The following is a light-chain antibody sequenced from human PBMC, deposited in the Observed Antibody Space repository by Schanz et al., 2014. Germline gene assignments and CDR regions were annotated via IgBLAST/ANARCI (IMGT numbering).Light chain of an antibody. CDR1: SSNIGSNT. CDR3: AAWDDSLSGLWV. V-gene: IGLV1-47*01. CDR2: RNN. Sequence: QSVLTQPPSASGTPGQRVTISCSGSSSNIGSNTVNWYQHLPGTAPKLLIYRNNQRPSGVPDRFSGSKSGTSASLAISGLRSEDEADYYCAAWDDSLSGLWVFGGGTKLTVL. J-gene: IGLJ3*02.